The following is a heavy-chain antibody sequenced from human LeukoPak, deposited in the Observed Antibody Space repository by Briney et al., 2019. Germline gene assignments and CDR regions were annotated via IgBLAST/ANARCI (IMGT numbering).Heavy chain of an antibody. CDR2: MNPNSGNT. CDR1: GYIFTSYD. Sequence: ASVKVSCKSSGYIFTSYDIYWVRQATGQGLEWMGWMNPNSGNTGYAQKFQGRVTMTTNTSISTAYMELSSLRSEDTAVYYCARENTMVRGVMVDPWGQGTLVTVSS. CDR3: ARENTMVRGVMVDP. V-gene: IGHV1-8*01. J-gene: IGHJ5*02. D-gene: IGHD3-10*01.